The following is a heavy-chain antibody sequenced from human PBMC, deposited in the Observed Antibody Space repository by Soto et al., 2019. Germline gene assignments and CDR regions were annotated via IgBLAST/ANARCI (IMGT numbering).Heavy chain of an antibody. Sequence: QVQLVESGGDLVKTGGSLRIACAASGFTFSDYYMSWVRQAPGKGLEWVSYISSSGNLIYYADSVKGRFTVSRDNAKNSVYLQMNSLRAEDTALYFCAKMSCENEYDPVFSWGQGTLVTVSS. D-gene: IGHD1-1*01. CDR1: GFTFSDYY. CDR3: AKMSCENEYDPVFS. CDR2: ISSSGNLI. V-gene: IGHV3-11*01. J-gene: IGHJ4*02.